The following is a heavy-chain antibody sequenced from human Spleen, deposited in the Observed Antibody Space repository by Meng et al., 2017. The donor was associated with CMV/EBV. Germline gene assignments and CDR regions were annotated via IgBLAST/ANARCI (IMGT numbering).Heavy chain of an antibody. J-gene: IGHJ6*02. CDR3: TRGDYYYSGMDV. V-gene: IGHV3-21*01. CDR1: GFTFSSYS. Sequence: GESLKISCAASGFTFSSYSMNWVRQAPGKGLEWVSSISSSSSYIYYADSVKGRFTISRDNAKNSLYLQMNSLRPGDTAVYYCTRGDYYYSGMDVWGQGTTVTVSS. CDR2: ISSSSSYI.